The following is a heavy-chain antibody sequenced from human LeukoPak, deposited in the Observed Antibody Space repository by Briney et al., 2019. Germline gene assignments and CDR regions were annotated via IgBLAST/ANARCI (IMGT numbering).Heavy chain of an antibody. D-gene: IGHD2/OR15-2a*01. CDR3: AREDFFSSRAFDI. V-gene: IGHV3-48*03. CDR2: ISSSGRTK. Sequence: GGSLRLSCAASRFTFSSYEMHWVRQAPGKGLEWVSYISSSGRTKYYADSVKGRFTISRDNAKNSLYLQMNSLRAEDTAVYYCAREDFFSSRAFDIWGQGTMVTVSS. J-gene: IGHJ3*02. CDR1: RFTFSSYE.